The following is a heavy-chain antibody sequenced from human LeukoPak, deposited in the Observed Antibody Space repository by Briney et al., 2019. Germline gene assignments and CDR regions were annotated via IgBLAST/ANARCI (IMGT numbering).Heavy chain of an antibody. V-gene: IGHV4-39*01. CDR2: IYYSGGT. D-gene: IGHD6-13*01. CDR3: ARPISSSWYLFAY. J-gene: IGHJ4*02. Sequence: SQTLSLTCTVSGGSISSSSYYWGWIRQPPGKGLEWSVSIYYSGGTYYNPSLKSRVTISVDTSKNQFSLKLSSVTAADTALYYCARPISSSWYLFAYWGQGTLVTVSS. CDR1: GGSISSSSYY.